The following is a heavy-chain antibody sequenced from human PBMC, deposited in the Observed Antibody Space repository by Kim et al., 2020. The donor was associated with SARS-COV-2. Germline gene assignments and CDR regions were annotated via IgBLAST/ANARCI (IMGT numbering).Heavy chain of an antibody. D-gene: IGHD7-27*01. CDR2: IWYDGSNK. CDR1: GFTFSSYG. V-gene: IGHV3-33*01. CDR3: ARENSGTGDTGGYYYYGMDV. J-gene: IGHJ6*02. Sequence: GGSLRLSCAASGFTFSSYGMHWVRQAPGKGLEWVAVIWYDGSNKYYADSVKGRFTISRDNSKNTLYLQMNSLRAEDTAVYYCARENSGTGDTGGYYYYGMDVWGQGTTVTVSS.